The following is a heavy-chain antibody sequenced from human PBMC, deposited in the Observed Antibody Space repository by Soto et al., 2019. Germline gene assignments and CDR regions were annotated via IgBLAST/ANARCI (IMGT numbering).Heavy chain of an antibody. V-gene: IGHV1-69*13. Sequence: GASVKVSCKASGGTFSSYAISWVRQAPGQGLEWMGGIIPIFGTANYAQKFQGRVTITADESTSTAYMELSSLRSEDTAVYYCASGYYYDSSGYYQALDYWGQGTLVTVSS. J-gene: IGHJ4*02. CDR2: IIPIFGTA. CDR1: GGTFSSYA. D-gene: IGHD3-22*01. CDR3: ASGYYYDSSGYYQALDY.